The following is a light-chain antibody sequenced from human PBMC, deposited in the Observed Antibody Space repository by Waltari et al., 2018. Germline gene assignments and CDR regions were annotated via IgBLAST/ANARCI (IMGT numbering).Light chain of an antibody. CDR1: QYIRND. CDR3: LQDYNYPYT. CDR2: RAS. Sequence: ALQMTHSPSSLSASVVDRVTITCRADQYIRNDLDWFQQKPGKAPKLLIYRASSLQSGVPSRFSGSGSGTDFTLSISSLQPDDFATYYCLQDYNYPYTFGQGAKLEIK. V-gene: IGKV1-6*01. J-gene: IGKJ2*01.